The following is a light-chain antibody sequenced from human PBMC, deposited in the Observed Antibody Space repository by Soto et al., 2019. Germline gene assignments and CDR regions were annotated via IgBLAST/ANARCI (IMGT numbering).Light chain of an antibody. CDR3: VSYTTSASYV. J-gene: IGLJ1*01. V-gene: IGLV2-14*01. Sequence: QSALTQPASVSGSPGQSITISCTGTSSDVGNYIFVSLYRQHPGKAPKLMIYDINNRSSGVSNRFSGSKSGNTASLTISGLQAEDEADYYCVSYTTSASYVFGTGTKVTVL. CDR1: SSDVGNYIF. CDR2: DIN.